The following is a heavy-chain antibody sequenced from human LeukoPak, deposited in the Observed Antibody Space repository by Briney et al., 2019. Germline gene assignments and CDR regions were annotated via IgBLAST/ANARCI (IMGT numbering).Heavy chain of an antibody. D-gene: IGHD6-19*01. CDR2: IYYSGST. CDR3: ARGASGLNYMDV. CDR1: GGSISSYY. J-gene: IGHJ6*03. Sequence: SETLSLTCTVSGGSISSYYWSWIRQPPGKGLEWIGYIYYSGSTNYNPSLKSRVTISVDTSKNQFSLKLSSVTAADTAVYYRARGASGLNYMDVWGKGTTVTVSS. V-gene: IGHV4-59*01.